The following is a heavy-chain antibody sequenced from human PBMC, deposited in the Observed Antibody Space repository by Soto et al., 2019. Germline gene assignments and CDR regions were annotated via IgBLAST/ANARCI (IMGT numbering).Heavy chain of an antibody. D-gene: IGHD3-10*01. CDR3: ARENYYALDY. J-gene: IGHJ4*02. CDR2: INYSGGT. V-gene: IGHV4-59*01. Sequence: SETLSLTCTVSSGSISSYNWNWVRQPPGKGLEWIGFINYSGGTHYNPSLKSRVTISLDTSKNQFSLKLNSVTAADTAVYYCARENYYALDYWGPGTLVTVSS. CDR1: SGSISSYN.